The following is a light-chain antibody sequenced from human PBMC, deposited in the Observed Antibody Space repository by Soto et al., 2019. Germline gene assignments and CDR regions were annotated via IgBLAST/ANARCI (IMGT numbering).Light chain of an antibody. CDR3: QPYNSYSRT. CDR2: KAS. CDR1: QSISTW. J-gene: IGKJ1*01. V-gene: IGKV1-5*03. Sequence: DIQMTQSPSTLSASVEDRVTITCRANQSISTWLTWYQQEPGKAPKLLIYKASHLDSGVPSRFSGSGSGTEFTLTISSLQPDDFATYYCQPYNSYSRTFGQGTKVEIK.